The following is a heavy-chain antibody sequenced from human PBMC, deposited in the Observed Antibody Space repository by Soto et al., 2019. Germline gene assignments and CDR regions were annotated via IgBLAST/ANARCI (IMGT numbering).Heavy chain of an antibody. V-gene: IGHV3-23*01. J-gene: IGHJ4*02. D-gene: IGHD2-8*01. CDR3: VRANGTPENGQHFDY. CDR2: ISSGGSNT. CDR1: GFTFSNYG. Sequence: GGSLRLSCEGSGFTFSNYGMAWVRHVLGKGLEWVSTISSGGSNTHYADSVRGRFTISRDNSKNTVFLQVNSLRVEDTAVYYCVRANGTPENGQHFDYWGQGT.